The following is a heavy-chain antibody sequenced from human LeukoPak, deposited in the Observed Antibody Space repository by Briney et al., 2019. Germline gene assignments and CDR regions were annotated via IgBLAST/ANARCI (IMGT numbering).Heavy chain of an antibody. D-gene: IGHD6-6*01. Sequence: PGGSLRLSCAASGFTFDDYAMHWVRQAPGKGLEWVSYISGSGNTKYYADSVKGRFTTSRDNAKNSLYLQMSSLRAEDTAVYYCARERGSSNTNYFDSRGQGTLVTVSS. CDR3: ARERGSSNTNYFDS. CDR1: GFTFDDYA. CDR2: ISGSGNTK. J-gene: IGHJ4*02. V-gene: IGHV3-11*01.